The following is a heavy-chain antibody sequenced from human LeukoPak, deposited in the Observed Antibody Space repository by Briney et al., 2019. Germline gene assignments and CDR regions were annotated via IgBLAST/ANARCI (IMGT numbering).Heavy chain of an antibody. Sequence: SETLSLTCSVSGGSISSLYWSWIRQPPGKGLEWIGYIYYTGSTNYNPSLKSRVTMFVDMSKNQLSLRLSSVTAADTAVYYCARHRAYSSSSPFDYWGQGTLVTVSS. D-gene: IGHD6-6*01. CDR1: GGSISSLY. V-gene: IGHV4-59*08. CDR3: ARHRAYSSSSPFDY. CDR2: IYYTGST. J-gene: IGHJ4*02.